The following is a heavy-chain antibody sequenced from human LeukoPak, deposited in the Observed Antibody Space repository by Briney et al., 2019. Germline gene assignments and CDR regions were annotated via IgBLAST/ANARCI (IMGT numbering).Heavy chain of an antibody. CDR2: MNPNSGNT. D-gene: IGHD5-18*01. CDR1: GGTFSSYA. CDR3: ARGPPSYSSYYFDY. Sequence: ASVKVSCKASGGTFSSYAINWVRQATGQGLEWMGWMNPNSGNTGYAQKFQGRVTMTRNTSISTAYMELSSLRSEDTAVYYCARGPPSYSSYYFDYWGQGTLVTVSS. J-gene: IGHJ4*02. V-gene: IGHV1-8*02.